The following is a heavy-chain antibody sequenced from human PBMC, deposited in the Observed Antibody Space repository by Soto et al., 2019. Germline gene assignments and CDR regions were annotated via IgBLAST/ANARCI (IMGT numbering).Heavy chain of an antibody. CDR1: GFSLSTTDMC. D-gene: IGHD1-26*01. CDR2: MYCNDDE. CDR3: AHSVARRWQGRTYYGAES. V-gene: IGHV2-5*01. J-gene: IGHJ5*02. Sequence: QITLKESGPTLVKPTQTLTLTCSFSGFSLSTTDMCVGWIRQPPGKALEWLSLMYCNDDERYSPSLKNRLTNTKDSSKNQVVLTMTNMDPVDTATYYCAHSVARRWQGRTYYGAESWGQGILVTVSS.